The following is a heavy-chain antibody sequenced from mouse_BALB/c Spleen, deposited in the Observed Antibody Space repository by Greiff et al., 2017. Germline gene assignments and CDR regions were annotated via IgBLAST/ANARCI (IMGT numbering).Heavy chain of an antibody. J-gene: IGHJ2*01. CDR1: GYAFSSYW. Sequence: QVQLQQSGAELVRPGSSVKISCKASGYAFSSYWMQWVKQRPGQGLEWIGAIYPGDGDTRYTQKFKGKATLTADKSSSTAYMQLSSLASEDSAVYYCARRLGAIFDYWGQGTTLTVSS. V-gene: IGHV1-87*01. CDR3: ARRLGAIFDY. CDR2: IYPGDGDT. D-gene: IGHD4-1*01.